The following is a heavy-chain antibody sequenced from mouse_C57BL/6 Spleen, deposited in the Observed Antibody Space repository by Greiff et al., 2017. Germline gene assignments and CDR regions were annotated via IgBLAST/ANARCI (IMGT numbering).Heavy chain of an antibody. CDR1: GYSITSGYY. CDR3: ARDLYGSSYGYFDY. V-gene: IGHV3-6*01. D-gene: IGHD1-1*01. Sequence: EVQLVESGPGLVKPSQSLSLTCSVTGYSITSGYYWNWIRQFPGNKLEWMGYISYDGSNNYNPSLKNRISITRDTSKNQFFLKLNSVTTEDTATYYCARDLYGSSYGYFDYWGQGTTLTVSS. J-gene: IGHJ2*01. CDR2: ISYDGSN.